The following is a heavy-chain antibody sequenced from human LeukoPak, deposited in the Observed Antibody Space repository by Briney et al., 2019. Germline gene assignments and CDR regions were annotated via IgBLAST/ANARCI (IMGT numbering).Heavy chain of an antibody. CDR2: INHSGST. CDR3: ARLGAAAGLTIDY. J-gene: IGHJ4*01. V-gene: IGHV4-34*01. Sequence: KPSETLSLTCAVYGGSFSGYYWSWIRQPPGKGLEWIGEINHSGSTNYNPFLKSRVTISVDTSKNQFSLKLSSVTAADTAVYYCARLGAAAGLTIDYWGQGTLVTVSS. D-gene: IGHD6-13*01. CDR1: GGSFSGYY.